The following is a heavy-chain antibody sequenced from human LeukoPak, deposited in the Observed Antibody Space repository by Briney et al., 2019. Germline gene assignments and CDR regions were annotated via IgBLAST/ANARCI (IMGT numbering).Heavy chain of an antibody. Sequence: TGGSLRLSCAASGFTFSSYEMNWVRQAPGKGLEWVSYISSSGSTIYYADSVKGRFTISRDNAKNSLYLQMNSLRAEDTAVYYYASRGYSYGPYGMDVWGQGTTVTVSS. J-gene: IGHJ6*02. CDR2: ISSSGSTI. CDR3: ASRGYSYGPYGMDV. CDR1: GFTFSSYE. V-gene: IGHV3-48*03. D-gene: IGHD5-18*01.